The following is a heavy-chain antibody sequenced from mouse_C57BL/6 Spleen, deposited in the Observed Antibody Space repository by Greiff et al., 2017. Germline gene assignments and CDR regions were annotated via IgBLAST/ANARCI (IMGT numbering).Heavy chain of an antibody. CDR1: GYTFTSYW. D-gene: IGHD2-5*01. V-gene: IGHV1-69*01. Sequence: VQLQQPGAELVMPGASVKLSCKASGYTFTSYWMHWVKQRPGQGLEWIGEIDPSDSYTNYNQKFKGKSTLTVDKSSSTAYMQHSSLTSEDSAVNSCAKNPIYSNYAYYYAMDYWGQGTSVTVSS. CDR2: IDPSDSYT. CDR3: AKNPIYSNYAYYYAMDY. J-gene: IGHJ4*01.